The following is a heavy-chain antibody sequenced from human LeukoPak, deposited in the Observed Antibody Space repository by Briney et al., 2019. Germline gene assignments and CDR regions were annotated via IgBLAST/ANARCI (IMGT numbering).Heavy chain of an antibody. Sequence: PGGSLRLSCAASGFTLSNYWMSWVSQAPGKGREWVANIKQDGSKLSYVDSVKGRFTVSRDNAKNSLYLQMNSLRAEDTAVYYCARWEARDTWVYDYWGQGTLVTVSS. D-gene: IGHD1-26*01. V-gene: IGHV3-7*01. CDR2: IKQDGSKL. CDR3: ARWEARDTWVYDY. J-gene: IGHJ4*02. CDR1: GFTLSNYW.